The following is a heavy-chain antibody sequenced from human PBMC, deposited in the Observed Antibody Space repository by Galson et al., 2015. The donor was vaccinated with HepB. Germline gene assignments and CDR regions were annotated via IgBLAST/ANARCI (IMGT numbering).Heavy chain of an antibody. CDR2: INHSGST. Sequence: ETLSLTCAVYGGSFSGYYWSWIRQPPGKGLEWIGEINHSGSTNYNPSLKSRVTISVDTSKSQFSLKLSSVTAADAAVYYCARGRGGVVPVAIRKGPQNYMDVWGKGTTVTVSS. V-gene: IGHV4-34*01. CDR1: GGSFSGYY. CDR3: ARGRGGVVPVAIRKGPQNYMDV. D-gene: IGHD2-2*02. J-gene: IGHJ6*03.